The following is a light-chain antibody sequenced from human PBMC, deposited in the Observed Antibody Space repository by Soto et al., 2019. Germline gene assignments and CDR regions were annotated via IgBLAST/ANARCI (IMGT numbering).Light chain of an antibody. CDR2: DAS. Sequence: EFVLTQSPGTLSLSPGERATLSCRASQTVRNNYLAWYQQKPGQAPRLLIYDASSRATGIPDRFSGGGSGTDFTLTISRLETEDFAVYYCQQFSTSEIIFGQGTRREIK. CDR1: QTVRNNY. CDR3: QQFSTSEII. J-gene: IGKJ5*01. V-gene: IGKV3-20*01.